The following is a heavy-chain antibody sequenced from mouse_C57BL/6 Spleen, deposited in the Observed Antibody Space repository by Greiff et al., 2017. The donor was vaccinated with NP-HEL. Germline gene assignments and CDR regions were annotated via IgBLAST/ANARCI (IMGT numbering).Heavy chain of an antibody. Sequence: EVKLVESGGDLVKPGGSLKLSCAASGFTFSSYGMSWVRQTPDKRLEWVATISSGGSYTYYPDSVKGRFTISRDNAKNTLYLQMSSLKSEDTAMYYCARLNRAWFAYWGQGTLVTVSA. CDR3: ARLNRAWFAY. D-gene: IGHD2-14*01. V-gene: IGHV5-6*01. CDR2: ISSGGSYT. CDR1: GFTFSSYG. J-gene: IGHJ3*01.